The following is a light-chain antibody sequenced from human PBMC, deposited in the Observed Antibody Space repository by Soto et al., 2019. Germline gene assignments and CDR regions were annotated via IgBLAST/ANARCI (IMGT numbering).Light chain of an antibody. CDR2: GAS. V-gene: IGKV3-15*01. J-gene: IGKJ2*01. CDR1: QNINSN. Sequence: EIAMTQSPAILSVSPGERATLSCRASQNINSNLAWYQQTPGQAPRLLIYGASTRATGVPARVSGSGSGTEFTLTISSLQSEDFAVYYCQQYNNWPYTFGQGTKLEIK. CDR3: QQYNNWPYT.